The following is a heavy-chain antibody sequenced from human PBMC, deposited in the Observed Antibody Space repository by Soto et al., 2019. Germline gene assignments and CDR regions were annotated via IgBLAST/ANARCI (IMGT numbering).Heavy chain of an antibody. CDR2: ISAYNRDA. Sequence: ASVQVSCKTSGYTSINYGFSWIRQAPGQGPEWMGWISAYNRDAVYAQKFQGRLTLTADTSTTTGYMELSRLRSDDTAVYYCARGPVYVVDYWGQGTLVNVSA. CDR3: ARGPVYVVDY. CDR1: GYTSINYG. V-gene: IGHV1-18*01. J-gene: IGHJ4*02. D-gene: IGHD3-16*01.